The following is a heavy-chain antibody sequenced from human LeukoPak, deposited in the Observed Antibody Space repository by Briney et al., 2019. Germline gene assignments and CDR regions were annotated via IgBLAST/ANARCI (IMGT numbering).Heavy chain of an antibody. Sequence: ASVKVSYKASGYTFTSYDINWVRQATGQELEWMGWMNPNSGNTGYAQKFQGRVTITRNTSISTAYMELSSLRSEDTAVYYCARAPGGLWFGELWGYYYMDVWGKGTTVTVSS. D-gene: IGHD3-10*01. CDR1: GYTFTSYD. CDR2: MNPNSGNT. V-gene: IGHV1-8*03. J-gene: IGHJ6*03. CDR3: ARAPGGLWFGELWGYYYMDV.